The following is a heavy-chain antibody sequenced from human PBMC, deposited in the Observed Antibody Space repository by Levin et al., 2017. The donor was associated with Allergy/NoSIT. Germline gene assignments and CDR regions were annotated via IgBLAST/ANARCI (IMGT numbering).Heavy chain of an antibody. Sequence: SQTLSLTCAVYGGSFSGSYWSWIRQPPGKGLEWIGEINHSGSTNYNPSLKSRVTISVDTSKNQFSLKLSSVTAADTAVYYCARGDSSSSQRWFDPWGQGTLVTVSS. CDR3: ARGDSSSSQRWFDP. J-gene: IGHJ5*02. V-gene: IGHV4-34*01. CDR2: INHSGST. D-gene: IGHD6-6*01. CDR1: GGSFSGSY.